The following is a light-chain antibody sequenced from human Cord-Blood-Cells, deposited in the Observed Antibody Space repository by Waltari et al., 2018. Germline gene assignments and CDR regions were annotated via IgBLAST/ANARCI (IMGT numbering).Light chain of an antibody. CDR1: QSISSY. J-gene: IGKJ1*01. V-gene: IGKV1-39*01. CDR2: ASS. CDR3: QQSYSTPRT. Sequence: IQMTQSPSSLSASVGYRVTITCRASQSISSYLNWYQQKPGKAPKLLIYASSSLQSGVPSRFSGSGSETDFTLTISSLQPEDFATYYCQQSYSTPRTFGQGTKVEIK.